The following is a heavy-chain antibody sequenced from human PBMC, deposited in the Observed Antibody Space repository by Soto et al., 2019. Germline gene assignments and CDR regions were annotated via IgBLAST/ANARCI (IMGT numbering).Heavy chain of an antibody. J-gene: IGHJ4*02. CDR2: ISGSGGST. CDR1: GFTFSSYA. CDR3: AKFDGPYSSGWSFDY. V-gene: IGHV3-23*01. Sequence: GGSLRLSCAASGFTFSSYAMSWVRQAPGKGLEWVSAISGSGGSTYYADSVKGRFTISRDNSKNTLYLQMNSLRAEDTAVYYCAKFDGPYSSGWSFDYWGQGTLVTVSS. D-gene: IGHD6-19*01.